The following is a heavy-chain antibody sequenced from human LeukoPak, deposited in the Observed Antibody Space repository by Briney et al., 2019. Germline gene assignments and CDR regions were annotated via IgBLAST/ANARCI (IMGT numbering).Heavy chain of an antibody. J-gene: IGHJ4*02. Sequence: GGSLRLSCAASGFTFSSYAMGWVRQAPGKGLEWVSSISGSGGHTCFADSVKGRFTISRDNSKNTLDLQMNSLKVEDTAVYYCAKFRYHSNDNNYLDFNYWGQGTLVTVSS. CDR2: ISGSGGHT. D-gene: IGHD3-22*01. CDR1: GFTFSSYA. V-gene: IGHV3-23*01. CDR3: AKFRYHSNDNNYLDFNY.